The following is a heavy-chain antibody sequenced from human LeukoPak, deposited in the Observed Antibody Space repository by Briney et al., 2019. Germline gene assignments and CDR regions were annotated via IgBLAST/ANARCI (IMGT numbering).Heavy chain of an antibody. D-gene: IGHD3-10*01. CDR2: INHSGST. CDR1: GGSFSGYY. Sequence: SETLSLTCAVYGGSFSGYYWSWIRQPPGKGLEWIGEINHSGSTNYNPSLKSRVTISVDTSKNQFSLKLSSVTAADTAVYYCARHKTGVMVRKTSGFDPWGQGTLVTVSS. CDR3: ARHKTGVMVRKTSGFDP. J-gene: IGHJ5*02. V-gene: IGHV4-34*01.